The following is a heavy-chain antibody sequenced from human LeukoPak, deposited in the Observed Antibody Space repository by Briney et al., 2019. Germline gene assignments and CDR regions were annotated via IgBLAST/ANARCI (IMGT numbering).Heavy chain of an antibody. CDR1: GYTFIRFG. CDR3: ARESDRDDAFDI. CDR2: ISPSNGET. Sequence: ASVKVSCKASGYTFIRFGLSWVRQAPGQGLEWMGWISPSNGETSYAQKFQGRVTMTTETSTATAYMELRSLRSDDMAVYYCARESDRDDAFDIWGQGTVVTVSS. V-gene: IGHV1-18*03. J-gene: IGHJ3*02.